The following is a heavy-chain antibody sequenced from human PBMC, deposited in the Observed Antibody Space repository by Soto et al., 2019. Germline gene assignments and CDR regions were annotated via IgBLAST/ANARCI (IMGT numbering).Heavy chain of an antibody. J-gene: IGHJ4*02. CDR3: TRDFFLGSVSNGTKKDY. Sequence: PGGSLRLSCTASGFAFGDHAMSWVRQAPGKGLGWVGFIRSKVYGGTTEYAASVKGRFTISRDDSKSIAYLQMNSLKPEATAVYYCTRDFFLGSVSNGTKKDYWGQGTLVTVSS. V-gene: IGHV3-49*04. D-gene: IGHD1-1*01. CDR1: GFAFGDHA. CDR2: IRSKVYGGTT.